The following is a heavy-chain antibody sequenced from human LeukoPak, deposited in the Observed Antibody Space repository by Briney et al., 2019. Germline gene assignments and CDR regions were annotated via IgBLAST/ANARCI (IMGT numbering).Heavy chain of an antibody. J-gene: IGHJ4*02. CDR1: GFTFDDYA. Sequence: GRSLRLSCAASGFTFDDYAMHWVRQAPGKGLEWVSGISWNSGSIGYADSVKGRFTISRDNAKNSLYLQMNSLRAEDTALYYCAKMGYMGSSGSEWGQGTLVTVSS. V-gene: IGHV3-9*01. CDR2: ISWNSGSI. CDR3: AKMGYMGSSGSE. D-gene: IGHD6-19*01.